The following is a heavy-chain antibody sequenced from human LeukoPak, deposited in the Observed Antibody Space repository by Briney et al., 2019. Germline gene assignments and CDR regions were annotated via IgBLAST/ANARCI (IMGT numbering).Heavy chain of an antibody. D-gene: IGHD3-9*01. CDR1: GFTFSSYA. Sequence: GGSLRLSCAASGFTFSSYAMNWVRQAPGKGLVWVSRINSDGSSTSYADSVKGRFTISRDNAKNTLYLQMNSLRAEDTAVYYCARSTYYDILTGYYFDYWGQGTLVTVSS. CDR3: ARSTYYDILTGYYFDY. CDR2: INSDGSST. V-gene: IGHV3-74*01. J-gene: IGHJ4*02.